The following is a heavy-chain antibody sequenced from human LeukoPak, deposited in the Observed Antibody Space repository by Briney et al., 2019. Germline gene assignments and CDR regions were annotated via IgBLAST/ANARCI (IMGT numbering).Heavy chain of an antibody. CDR3: ARAGDGYNPHYYYYMDV. D-gene: IGHD5-24*01. CDR2: INPNSGGT. CDR1: GYTFTGYY. V-gene: IGHV1-2*02. Sequence: ASVKVSCKASGYTFTGYYMHWVRQAPGQGLEWMGWINPNSGGTNYAQKFQGRVTMTRDTSISTAYMELSRLRSDDTAVYYCARAGDGYNPHYYYYMDVWGKGTTVTVSS. J-gene: IGHJ6*03.